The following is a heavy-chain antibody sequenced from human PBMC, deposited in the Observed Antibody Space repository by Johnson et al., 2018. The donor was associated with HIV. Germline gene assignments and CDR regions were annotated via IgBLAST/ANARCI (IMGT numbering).Heavy chain of an antibody. CDR2: INWNGGST. V-gene: IGHV3-20*04. Sequence: VQLVESGGGVVQPGRSLRLSCVVSGFKFDDYGMNWVRQAPGKGLEWVSGINWNGGSTYYADSVKGRFTISRDNSKNTLYLQMNSRRAEDTAVYYCARVVPFVIPTARDDAFDIWGQGTMVTVSS. J-gene: IGHJ3*02. D-gene: IGHD2-2*01. CDR3: ARVVPFVIPTARDDAFDI. CDR1: GFKFDDYG.